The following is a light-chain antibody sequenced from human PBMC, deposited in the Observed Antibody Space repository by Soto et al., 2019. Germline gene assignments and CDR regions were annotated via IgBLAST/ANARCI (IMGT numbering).Light chain of an antibody. CDR3: SSYTSSSTAV. Sequence: QSALTQPASVSGSPGQSITISCTGTSSDVGGYNYVSSYQQHPGKAPKLMIYDVSNRPSGVSNRFSGSKSGNTASLTISGLQAEDEADYYCSSYTSSSTAVFGTGTKLTVL. V-gene: IGLV2-14*01. J-gene: IGLJ1*01. CDR2: DVS. CDR1: SSDVGGYNY.